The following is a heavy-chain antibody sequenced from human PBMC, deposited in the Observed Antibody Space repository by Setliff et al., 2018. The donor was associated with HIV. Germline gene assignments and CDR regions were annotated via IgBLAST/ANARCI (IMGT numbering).Heavy chain of an antibody. Sequence: SETLSLTCAVYGGSFSDYSWNWVRQPPGKGLEWIGEINHSGSTNYNPSLKSRLAMSVDTSKNQFSLRLTSVAAADTAVYRCARIFRSRYSGSPEYFQHWGQGTLVTVSS. J-gene: IGHJ1*01. CDR3: ARIFRSRYSGSPEYFQH. V-gene: IGHV4-34*09. CDR1: GGSFSDYS. CDR2: INHSGST. D-gene: IGHD1-26*01.